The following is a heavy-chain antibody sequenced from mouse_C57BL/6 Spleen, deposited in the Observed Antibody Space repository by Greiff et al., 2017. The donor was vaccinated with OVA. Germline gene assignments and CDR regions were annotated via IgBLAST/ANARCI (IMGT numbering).Heavy chain of an antibody. CDR1: GYAFSSYW. CDR2: IYPGDGDT. V-gene: IGHV1-80*01. Sequence: QVQLQQSGAELVKPGASVKISCKASGYAFSSYWMNWVKQRPGKGLEWIGQIYPGDGDTNSNGKFKGKATLTADKSTSTAYMQLSSLTSEDSAVYFSARSEAYYYGSSQAWFAYWGQGTLVTVSA. D-gene: IGHD1-1*01. CDR3: ARSEAYYYGSSQAWFAY. J-gene: IGHJ3*01.